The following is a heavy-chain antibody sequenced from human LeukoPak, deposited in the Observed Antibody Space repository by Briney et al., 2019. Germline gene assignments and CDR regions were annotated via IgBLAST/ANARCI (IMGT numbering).Heavy chain of an antibody. CDR3: ARELVSLGTGYFDL. CDR1: GFTFGTYG. J-gene: IGHJ2*01. CDR2: ITGSSTWT. Sequence: GRSLRLSCEASGFTFGTYGMTWVRQAPGKGLEWVSGITGSSTWTYYADSVRGRFTISRDNSKNTLHLQMNNLTADDTAIYYCARELVSLGTGYFDLWGRGILVTVSS. D-gene: IGHD7-27*01. V-gene: IGHV3-23*01.